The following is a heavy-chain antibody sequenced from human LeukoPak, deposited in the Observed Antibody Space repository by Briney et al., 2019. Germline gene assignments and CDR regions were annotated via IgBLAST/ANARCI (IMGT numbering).Heavy chain of an antibody. Sequence: ASVKVSCKASGYTFTSYYMHWVRQAPGQGLEWMGIINPSGGSTGYAQKFQGRVTMTRDTSTSTVYMELSSLRSEDMAVYYCARDPVRDTAMVTGLDYWGQGTLVTVSS. V-gene: IGHV1-46*01. D-gene: IGHD5-18*01. CDR2: INPSGGST. CDR1: GYTFTSYY. J-gene: IGHJ4*02. CDR3: ARDPVRDTAMVTGLDY.